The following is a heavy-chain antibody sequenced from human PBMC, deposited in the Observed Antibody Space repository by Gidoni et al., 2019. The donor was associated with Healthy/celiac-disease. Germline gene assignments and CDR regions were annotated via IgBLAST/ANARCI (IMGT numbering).Heavy chain of an antibody. D-gene: IGHD3-16*02. CDR1: GVPIHSYF. V-gene: IGHV4-4*07. CDR3: ARESLGGWGSYRLMDV. J-gene: IGHJ6*02. Sequence: QVQLQESGPGLVKPSATLSLPCRVSGVPIHSYFWSWIRQPAGKGLEWIGRIYASGSTSYNPSIKSRLTMSVDTSKNQFSLTLSSVTDTDTAVYYCARESLGGWGSYRLMDVWGQGTTVTVSS. CDR2: IYASGST.